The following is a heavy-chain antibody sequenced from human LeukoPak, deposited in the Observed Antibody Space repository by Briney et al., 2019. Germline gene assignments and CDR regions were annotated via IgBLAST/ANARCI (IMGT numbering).Heavy chain of an antibody. CDR1: GGTFSSYA. J-gene: IGHJ4*02. D-gene: IGHD3-22*01. CDR3: ASSSGYCAEAYDY. V-gene: IGHV1-69*05. CDR2: IIPIFGTA. Sequence: SVKVSCKASGGTFSSYAISWVRQAPGQGLEWMGGIIPIFGTANYAQKFQGRVTITTDESTSTAYMELSSLRSEDTAVYYCASSSGYCAEAYDYWGQGTLVTVSS.